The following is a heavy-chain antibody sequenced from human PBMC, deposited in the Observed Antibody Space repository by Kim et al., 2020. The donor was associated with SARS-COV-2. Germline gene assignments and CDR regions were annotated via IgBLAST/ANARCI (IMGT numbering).Heavy chain of an antibody. CDR2: INPNSGGT. V-gene: IGHV1-2*02. CDR1: GYTFTDYF. J-gene: IGHJ4*02. CDR3: ARGYYDYVWGSYRYTYYFDY. Sequence: ASVKVSCKASGYTFTDYFIHWVRQAPGQGLEWMGWINPNSGGTNSAQKFRDRVTMTRDTSISTAYMELRRLRSDDTAVYFCARGYYDYVWGSYRYTYYFDYWGQGTLVTVSS. D-gene: IGHD3-16*02.